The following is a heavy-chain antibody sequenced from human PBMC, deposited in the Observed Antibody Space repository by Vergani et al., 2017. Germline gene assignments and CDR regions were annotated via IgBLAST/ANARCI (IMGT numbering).Heavy chain of an antibody. CDR1: GFTSAGYA. CDR2: ISWNSNSI. D-gene: IGHD3-10*01. CDR3: AKRSGSYWRGAFDI. Sequence: EVQLEESGGGLVLPGRSLRLSCVASGFTSAGYAMHWVRQAPGKGLEWVSGISWNSNSIGYADSVKGRFTISRNNAKNSLYLQMNSLRAEDTALYYCAKRSGSYWRGAFDIWGQGTMVTVSS. J-gene: IGHJ3*02. V-gene: IGHV3-9*02.